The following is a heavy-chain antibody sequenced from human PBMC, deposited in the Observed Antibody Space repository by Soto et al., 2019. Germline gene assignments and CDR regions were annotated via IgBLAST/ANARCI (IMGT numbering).Heavy chain of an antibody. Sequence: ASVKVSCKASGYTFTIYCISWVRQAPGQGLEWMGWISAYNGNTNYAQKLQGRVTMTTDTSTSTAYMELRSLRSDDTAVYYCAKDRLIHFYYVDYWGQGTLVTVSS. CDR2: ISAYNGNT. CDR1: GYTFTIYC. CDR3: AKDRLIHFYYVDY. J-gene: IGHJ4*02. D-gene: IGHD5-12*01. V-gene: IGHV1-18*01.